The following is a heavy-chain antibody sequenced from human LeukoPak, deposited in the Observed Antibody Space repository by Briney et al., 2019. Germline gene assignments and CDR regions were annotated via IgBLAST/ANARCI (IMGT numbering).Heavy chain of an antibody. CDR2: IIPIFGTA. Sequence: ASVKVSCKASGGTFSSYAISWVRQAPGHGLEWMGGIIPIFGTANYAQKFQGRVTITADESTSTAYMVLSSLRSEDTAVYYCARRDPSGYDDYWGQGTLVTVSS. J-gene: IGHJ4*02. CDR1: GGTFSSYA. D-gene: IGHD3-3*01. CDR3: ARRDPSGYDDY. V-gene: IGHV1-69*13.